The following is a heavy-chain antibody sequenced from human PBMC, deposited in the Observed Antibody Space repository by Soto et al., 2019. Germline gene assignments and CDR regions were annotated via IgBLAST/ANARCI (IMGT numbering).Heavy chain of an antibody. J-gene: IGHJ4*02. V-gene: IGHV3-23*01. D-gene: IGHD2-15*01. Sequence: PGGSLRLSCAASGFTFSSYAMSWVRQAPGKGLEWVSAISGSGGSTYYADSVKGRFTISRDNSKNTLYLQMNSLRAEDTAVYYCAKDGYCSGGSCPTRYWGQGTLVTVSS. CDR3: AKDGYCSGGSCPTRY. CDR2: ISGSGGST. CDR1: GFTFSSYA.